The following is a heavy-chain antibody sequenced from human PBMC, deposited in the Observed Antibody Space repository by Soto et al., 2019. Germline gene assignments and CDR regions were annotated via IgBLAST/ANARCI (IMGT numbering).Heavy chain of an antibody. CDR1: GFTFSNYA. CDR2: ISTSSSYI. CDR3: AREIQNYYGMDV. D-gene: IGHD1-1*01. J-gene: IGHJ6*02. Sequence: ESGGGLVKPGRSLRLSCAASGFTFSNYAMNWVRQAPGKGLEWVSSISTSSSYIYYADSVKGRFTISRDNAKNSLYLQMNSLRAEDTAVYYCAREIQNYYGMDVWGQGTTVTVSS. V-gene: IGHV3-21*01.